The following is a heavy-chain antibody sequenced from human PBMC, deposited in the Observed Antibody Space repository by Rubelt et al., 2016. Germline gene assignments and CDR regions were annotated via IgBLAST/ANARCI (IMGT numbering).Heavy chain of an antibody. CDR3: AKDRHIYGSSPFDY. CDR2: IKQDGSEK. V-gene: IGHV3-7*03. Sequence: GGSLRLSCAASGFTFCDHCMSWVRQAPGKGLEWVANIKQDGSEKKYVDSVKGRITISRDNAKNSLFLQMSSLRDEDTAVYYCAKDRHIYGSSPFDYWGQGTLVTVSS. D-gene: IGHD5-18*01. CDR1: GFTFCDHC. J-gene: IGHJ4*02.